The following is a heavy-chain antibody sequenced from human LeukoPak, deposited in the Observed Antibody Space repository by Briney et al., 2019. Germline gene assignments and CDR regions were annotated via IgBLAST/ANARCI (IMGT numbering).Heavy chain of an antibody. CDR1: GFTFSSYA. CDR2: ISGSGGST. D-gene: IGHD1-20*01. CDR3: AKENNNWNDYGEFGY. Sequence: GGSLRLSCAASGFTFSSYAMSWVRQAPGKGLEWVSAISGSGGSTYYADSVEGRFTISRDNSKNTLYLQMNSLRAEDTAVYYCAKENNNWNDYGEFGYWGQGTLVTVSS. V-gene: IGHV3-23*01. J-gene: IGHJ4*02.